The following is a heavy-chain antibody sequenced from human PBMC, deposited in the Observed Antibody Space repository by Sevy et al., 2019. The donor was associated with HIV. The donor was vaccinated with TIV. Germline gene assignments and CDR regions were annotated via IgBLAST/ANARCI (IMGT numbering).Heavy chain of an antibody. CDR3: ARCFGSGSYGFDS. V-gene: IGHV3-33*01. D-gene: IGHD3-10*01. Sequence: GGSLRLSCAASGFTFSSYGMHWVRQAPGKGLEWVAVIWYDGSNKYYADSVKGRFTISRDNSKNTLYLQMNSLRAEDTAVYYCARCFGSGSYGFDSWCQGTLVTVSS. CDR2: IWYDGSNK. J-gene: IGHJ4*02. CDR1: GFTFSSYG.